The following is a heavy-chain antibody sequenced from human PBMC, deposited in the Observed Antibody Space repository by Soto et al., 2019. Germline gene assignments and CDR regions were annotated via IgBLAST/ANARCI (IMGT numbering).Heavy chain of an antibody. J-gene: IGHJ6*02. D-gene: IGHD6-19*01. CDR2: ISYDGSNK. V-gene: IGHV3-30-3*01. CDR3: ARDGQWLANYYYYGMDV. CDR1: GFTFSSYA. Sequence: QVQLVESGGGVVQPGRSLRLSCAASGFTFSSYAMHWVRQAPGKGLEWVAVISYDGSNKYYADSVKGRFTISRDNSKNXXYLQMNSLRAEDTAVYYCARDGQWLANYYYYGMDVWGQGTTVTVSS.